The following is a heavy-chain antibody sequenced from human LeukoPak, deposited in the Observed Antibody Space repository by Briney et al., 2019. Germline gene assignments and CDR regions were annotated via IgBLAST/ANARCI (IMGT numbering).Heavy chain of an antibody. Sequence: GGSLRLSCAASGLTFSGYDMSWVRQATGQGLKWVSGIGTTGDTYYAGSVKGRFTISRENARNSLYLQMNSLIAGDTAVYYCARSTIAVAYGMDVWGQGTTVTVSS. D-gene: IGHD6-19*01. CDR1: GLTFSGYD. CDR3: ARSTIAVAYGMDV. CDR2: IGTTGDT. V-gene: IGHV3-13*04. J-gene: IGHJ6*02.